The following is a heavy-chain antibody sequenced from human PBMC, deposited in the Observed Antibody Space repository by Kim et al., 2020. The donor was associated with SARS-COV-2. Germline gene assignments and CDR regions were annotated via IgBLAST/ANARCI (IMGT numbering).Heavy chain of an antibody. J-gene: IGHJ6*02. V-gene: IGHV1-3*01. CDR3: ARGSSSGPYGLDV. D-gene: IGHD6-19*01. Sequence: ASVKVSCKASGYSFTSYAMHWVRQAPGQRLEWMGWINAGNGITRYSQKFQGRVTITRDTSASTAYMELSTLRSEDTAVYYCARGSSSGPYGLDVWGQGTTVTVSS. CDR2: INAGNGIT. CDR1: GYSFTSYA.